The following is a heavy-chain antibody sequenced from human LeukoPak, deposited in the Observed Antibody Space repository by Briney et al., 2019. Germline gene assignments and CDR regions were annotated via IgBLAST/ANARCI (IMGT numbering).Heavy chain of an antibody. J-gene: IGHJ4*02. CDR3: ASGTYGDYSFDF. V-gene: IGHV1-2*06. D-gene: IGHD4-17*01. CDR2: ISPKSGDT. CDR1: GYTFTRYY. Sequence: ASVKVSCKASGYTFTRYYIHWVRQAPGQGLEWMGRISPKSGDTDYSQKFQGGVTLTSDSSITTAYMELNRLTSDATAVYYCASGTYGDYSFDFWGQGTLVTVSS.